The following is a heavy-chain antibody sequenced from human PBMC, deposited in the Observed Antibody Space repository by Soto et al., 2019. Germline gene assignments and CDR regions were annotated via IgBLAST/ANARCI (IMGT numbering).Heavy chain of an antibody. J-gene: IGHJ5*02. CDR2: IYHSGST. Sequence: SETLSLTCAVSGGSISSGGYSWSWIRQPPGKGLEWIGYIYHSGSTYYNPSLKGRVTISVDRSKNQFSLKLSSVTAAGTAVYYCARVPDRWGQGTLVTVSS. CDR1: GGSISSGGYS. V-gene: IGHV4-30-2*01. CDR3: ARVPDR.